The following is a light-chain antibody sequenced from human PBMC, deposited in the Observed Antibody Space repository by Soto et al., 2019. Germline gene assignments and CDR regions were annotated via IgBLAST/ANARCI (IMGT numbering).Light chain of an antibody. CDR1: QSVSSN. V-gene: IGKV3-15*01. J-gene: IGKJ1*01. CDR3: QQYNNWPHT. Sequence: EIVMTQSPATLSVSPGERATLSCRASQSVSSNLAWYQQKPGQAPRLLIYGASTRATGIPARFSGSGSGTEFTLTIRSLQSEDFAVYYCQQYNNWPHTFGQGTKVEIK. CDR2: GAS.